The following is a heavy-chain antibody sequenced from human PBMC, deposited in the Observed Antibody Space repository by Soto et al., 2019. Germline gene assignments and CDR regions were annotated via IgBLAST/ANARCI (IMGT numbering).Heavy chain of an antibody. Sequence: QVQLVQSGAEVKKPGSSVKVSCKASGGTFSSYAXSXXRQXXGQGLEWMGGIIPIFGTANYAQKFQGRVTITADESTSTAYMELSSLRSEDTAVYYCARDRRYVGATTMDYWGQGTLVTVSS. D-gene: IGHD1-26*01. CDR1: GGTFSSYA. CDR2: IIPIFGTA. CDR3: ARDRRYVGATTMDY. J-gene: IGHJ4*02. V-gene: IGHV1-69*01.